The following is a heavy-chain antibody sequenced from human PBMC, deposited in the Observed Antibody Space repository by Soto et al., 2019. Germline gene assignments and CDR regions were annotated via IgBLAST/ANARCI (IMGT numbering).Heavy chain of an antibody. D-gene: IGHD6-6*01. CDR3: ARAPKVSGSAQTRPDF. Sequence: SETLSLTCSLYSGSLSGYYWSWIRQPPGKGLEWIGEISPSGTTNYSPSLKSRVSISVDTSKNQFSLNLTSLTAPDTAVYYCARAPKVSGSAQTRPDFWAQGSLVTVSS. CDR1: SGSLSGYY. J-gene: IGHJ4*02. V-gene: IGHV4-34*01. CDR2: ISPSGTT.